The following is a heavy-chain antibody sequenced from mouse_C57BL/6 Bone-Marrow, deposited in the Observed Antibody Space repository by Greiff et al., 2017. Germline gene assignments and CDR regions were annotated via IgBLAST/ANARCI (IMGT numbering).Heavy chain of an antibody. Sequence: EVQLQQSGAELVRPGASVKLSCTASGFNIKDDYMHWVKQRPEQGLEWIGWIDPENGDTEYASKFQGKATITADTSSNTAYRQLSSLTSEDTAVYYCTLYYYGSPDYWGQGTTLTVSS. CDR2: IDPENGDT. CDR1: GFNIKDDY. V-gene: IGHV14-4*01. J-gene: IGHJ2*01. D-gene: IGHD1-1*01. CDR3: TLYYYGSPDY.